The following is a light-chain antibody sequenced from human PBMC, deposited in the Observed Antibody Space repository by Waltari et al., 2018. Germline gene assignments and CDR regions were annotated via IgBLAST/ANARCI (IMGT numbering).Light chain of an antibody. V-gene: IGKV1-5*03. J-gene: IGKJ2*01. CDR1: QSISTW. CDR3: QQYNSDSHS. Sequence: DIQMTQSPSSLSASVGDKVTITHRASQSISTWLAWFQLKPGKAPKLLIYKASNLESGVPSRFSGSGSGTEFTLTISSLLPEDFATYYCQQYNSDSHSFGQGTRLEIK. CDR2: KAS.